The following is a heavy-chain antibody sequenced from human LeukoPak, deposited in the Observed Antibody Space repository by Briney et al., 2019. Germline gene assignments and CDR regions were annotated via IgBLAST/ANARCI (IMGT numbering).Heavy chain of an antibody. CDR2: IYHSGST. CDR1: GGSISSGNW. V-gene: IGHV4-4*02. Sequence: SETLSLTCAVSGGSISSGNWWSWVRQPPGKGLEGIGEIYHSGSTNYNPSLKSRVTISVDKSQNRFSLKLSSVTAADTAVYYCARTVAGTGHNWFDPWGQGTLVTVSS. CDR3: ARTVAGTGHNWFDP. D-gene: IGHD6-19*01. J-gene: IGHJ5*02.